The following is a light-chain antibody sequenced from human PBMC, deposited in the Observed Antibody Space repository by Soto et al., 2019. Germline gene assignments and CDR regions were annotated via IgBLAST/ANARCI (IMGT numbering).Light chain of an antibody. CDR2: LEGSGSY. CDR1: SGHSSYI. J-gene: IGLJ3*02. V-gene: IGLV4-60*02. CDR3: ETWDSNIHWV. Sequence: QLVLTQSSSASASVGSSVKLTCTLSSGHSSYIIAWHQQQPGKAPRYLMKLEGSGSYNKGSGVPDRFSGSSSGADRYLTISNLQFEDETDYYCETWDSNIHWVFGGGTKVTV.